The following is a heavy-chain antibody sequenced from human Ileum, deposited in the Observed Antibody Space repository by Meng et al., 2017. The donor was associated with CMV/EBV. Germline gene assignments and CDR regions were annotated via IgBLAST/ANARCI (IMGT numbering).Heavy chain of an antibody. J-gene: IGHJ4*02. D-gene: IGHD1-14*01. CDR3: ATSGRGPKYYFDY. CDR1: GGTFSSNA. CDR2: ISPIFRTS. V-gene: IGHV1-69*12. Sequence: QVQLGRSGAGVKKPGSSVKVSCEASGGTFSSNAISWVRHAPGQGLEWMGVISPIFRTSNYAQKFQGRLTITADESTSTAYMELSSLTSGDTAVYYCATSGRGPKYYFDYWGQGTLVTVSS.